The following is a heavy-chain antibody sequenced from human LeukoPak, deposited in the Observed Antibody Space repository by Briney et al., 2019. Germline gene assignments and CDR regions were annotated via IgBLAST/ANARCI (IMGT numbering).Heavy chain of an antibody. CDR3: SRPLVPSGVLGDL. Sequence: GGSLRLSCTASGFTFSVSTIQWLRQAPGKGLEWVGRIRARANNFSTAYGTSVKDRFIISRDDSKSTAYLQMNNLKIDDTAVYFCSRPLVPSGVLGDLWGQGTLVTVSS. J-gene: IGHJ5*02. CDR2: IRARANNFST. V-gene: IGHV3-73*01. D-gene: IGHD2-15*01. CDR1: GFTFSVST.